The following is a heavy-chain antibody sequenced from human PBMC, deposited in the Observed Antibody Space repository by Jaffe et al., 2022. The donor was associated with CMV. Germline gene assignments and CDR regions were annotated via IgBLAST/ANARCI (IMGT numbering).Heavy chain of an antibody. D-gene: IGHD6-6*01. V-gene: IGHV4-34*01. J-gene: IGHJ6*02. CDR3: ARIYSSSSPETNGMDV. CDR1: GGSFSGYY. CDR2: INHSGST. Sequence: QVQLQQWGAGLLKPSETLSLTCAVYGGSFSGYYWSWIRQPPGKGLEWIGEINHSGSTNYNPSLKSRVTISVDTSKNQFSLKLSSVTAADTAVYYCARIYSSSSPETNGMDVWGQGTTVTVSS.